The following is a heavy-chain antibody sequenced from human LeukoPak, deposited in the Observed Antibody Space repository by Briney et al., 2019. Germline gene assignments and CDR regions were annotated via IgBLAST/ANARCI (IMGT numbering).Heavy chain of an antibody. CDR3: ARIVVGYRSDWRDY. J-gene: IGHJ4*02. V-gene: IGHV3-9*01. CDR1: GFTFHDYA. CDR2: ISWNSGSI. D-gene: IGHD2-15*01. Sequence: GGSLRLSCAASGFTFHDYAMHWVRQAPGKGLEWVSGISWNSGSIGYADSVKGRFTISRDNAEKTVYLQMNSLRVEDSALYYCARIVVGYRSDWRDYWGQGTLVTVSP.